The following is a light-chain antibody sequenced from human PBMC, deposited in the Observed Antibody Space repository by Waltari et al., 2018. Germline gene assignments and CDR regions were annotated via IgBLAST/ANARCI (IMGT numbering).Light chain of an antibody. CDR1: QGVGKY. CDR3: QQSDFLPAT. V-gene: IGKV3-20*01. CDR2: HAS. J-gene: IGKJ1*01. Sequence: LSLSPGARATLSCRASQGVGKYLAWYQQRPGQAPRLLLYHASIRATGIPDRFSGSGYGTDFSLTISRLEPEDFAVYYCQQSDFLPATFGQGPLVDI.